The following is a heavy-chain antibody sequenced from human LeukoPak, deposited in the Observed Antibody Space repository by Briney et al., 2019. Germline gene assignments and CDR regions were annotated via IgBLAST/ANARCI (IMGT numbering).Heavy chain of an antibody. CDR2: ISHDGRNK. V-gene: IGHV3-30*04. Sequence: GGSLRLSCAASGFTFRSYAMHWVRQAPGKGLEWVAVISHDGRNKFYADSVKGRFTISRDNSKNTLYLQMNSLRAEDTAVYYCARGSEYYYDSSGYYYASVLDYWGQGTLVTVSS. CDR1: GFTFRSYA. D-gene: IGHD3-22*01. CDR3: ARGSEYYYDSSGYYYASVLDY. J-gene: IGHJ4*02.